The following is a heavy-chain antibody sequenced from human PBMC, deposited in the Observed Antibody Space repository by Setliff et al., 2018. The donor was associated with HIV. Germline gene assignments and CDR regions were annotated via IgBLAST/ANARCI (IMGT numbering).Heavy chain of an antibody. D-gene: IGHD3-22*01. CDR2: ISYDGSNK. V-gene: IGHV3-30*18. Sequence: GGSLRLSCAASGFTFSTYGMHWVRQAPGKGLEWVAVISYDGSNKYYADSVKGRFTISRDNSKNTLYLQMNSLRAEGTAVYYCAKVESYYDSSGPDYWGQGTLVTVSS. CDR1: GFTFSTYG. CDR3: AKVESYYDSSGPDY. J-gene: IGHJ4*02.